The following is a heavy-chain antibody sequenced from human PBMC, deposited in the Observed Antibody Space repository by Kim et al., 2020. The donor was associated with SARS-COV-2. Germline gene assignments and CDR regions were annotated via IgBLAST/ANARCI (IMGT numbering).Heavy chain of an antibody. Sequence: SETLSLTCGVNGGSFSGGNSWSWVRPPPGTGLEWIGEVNHRGSTNYNPSLKSRVPXSVDTSKSQFSLKVTSMTAADTAVYYCARGVRKIPLTVVVATSESVXXXSWGQXXLVTVSS. CDR2: VNHRGST. J-gene: IGHJ5*02. D-gene: IGHD2-2*01. V-gene: IGHV4-34*01. CDR3: ARGVRKIPLTVVVATSESVXXXS. CDR1: GGSFSGGNS.